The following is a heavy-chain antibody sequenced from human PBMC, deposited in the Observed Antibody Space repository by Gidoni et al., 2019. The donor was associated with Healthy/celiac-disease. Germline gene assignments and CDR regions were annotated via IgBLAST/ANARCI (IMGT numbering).Heavy chain of an antibody. V-gene: IGHV4-34*01. D-gene: IGHD3-10*01. J-gene: IGHJ6*02. Sequence: QVQLQQWGAGLLKPSETLSLTCAVYGGSFSGYYWSWIRQPPGKGLEWIGEINHSGSTNYNPSLKSRVTISVDTSKNQFSLKLSSVTAADTAVYYCARGVEVLSYYYGMDVWGQGTTVTVSS. CDR2: INHSGST. CDR1: GGSFSGYY. CDR3: ARGVEVLSYYYGMDV.